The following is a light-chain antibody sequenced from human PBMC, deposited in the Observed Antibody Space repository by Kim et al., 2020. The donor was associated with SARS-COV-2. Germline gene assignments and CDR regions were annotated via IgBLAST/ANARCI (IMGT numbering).Light chain of an antibody. CDR1: SLRSYY. Sequence: SSELTQDPVVSVALGQTVRITCQGDSLRSYYATWYQQKPRQAPVLLIYGRNNRPSGIPDRFSGSASGNTASLTISGTQAEDEADFYCQSRDSGGKVVFGGGTQLTVL. V-gene: IGLV3-19*01. CDR2: GRN. CDR3: QSRDSGGKVV. J-gene: IGLJ2*01.